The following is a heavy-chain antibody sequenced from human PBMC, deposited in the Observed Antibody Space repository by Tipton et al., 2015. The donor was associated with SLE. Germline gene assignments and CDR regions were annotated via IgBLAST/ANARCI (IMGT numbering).Heavy chain of an antibody. Sequence: TLSLTCTVSGGSVRSGSYSWSWIRQPAGKGLEWIGRIYTSGSTNYNPSLKSRVTISVDTSKNQFSLKLSSVTAADTATYYCARESEQWLGFSYYYHMEVWGKGTTVTVSS. D-gene: IGHD6-19*01. CDR2: IYTSGST. V-gene: IGHV4-61*02. CDR3: ARESEQWLGFSYYYHMEV. J-gene: IGHJ6*03. CDR1: GGSVRSGSYS.